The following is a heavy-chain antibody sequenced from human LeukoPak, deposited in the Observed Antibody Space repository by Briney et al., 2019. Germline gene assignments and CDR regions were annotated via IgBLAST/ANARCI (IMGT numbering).Heavy chain of an antibody. Sequence: GGSLRLSCAASGFTFSSYGMHWVRQAPGKGLEWVAVISYDGSNKYYADSVKGRFTISRDNSKNTLYLQMNSLRAEDTAVYYCAREYITIFGVVRGNAFDIWGQGTMVTVSS. D-gene: IGHD3-3*01. V-gene: IGHV3-30*19. CDR3: AREYITIFGVVRGNAFDI. CDR1: GFTFSSYG. J-gene: IGHJ3*02. CDR2: ISYDGSNK.